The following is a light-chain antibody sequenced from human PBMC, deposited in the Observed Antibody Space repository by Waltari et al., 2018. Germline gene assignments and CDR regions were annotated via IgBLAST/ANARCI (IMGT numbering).Light chain of an antibody. Sequence: QSVLTQPPSASATPGQRVTISCSGRNSNIGSNTVHWYQQPPGTAPKFLIYNTNQGPSGVPARFSGSTSGTSAFLAISGLQSEDEADYYCASWDDRLNGYVLGTGTKVTAL. CDR2: NTN. CDR3: ASWDDRLNGYV. V-gene: IGLV1-44*01. CDR1: NSNIGSNT. J-gene: IGLJ1*01.